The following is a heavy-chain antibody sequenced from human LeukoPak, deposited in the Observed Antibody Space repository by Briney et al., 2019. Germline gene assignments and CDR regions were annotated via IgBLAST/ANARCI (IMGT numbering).Heavy chain of an antibody. CDR2: INPNSGGT. D-gene: IGHD1-26*01. Sequence: ASVKVSCKASGYTFTGYYMHWVRQAPGQGPEWRGWINPNSGGTNYAQKFQGRVTMTRDTSISTAYMELSRLRSDDTAVYYCATGGSYYGRAPYFDYWGQGTLVTVSS. CDR1: GYTFTGYY. CDR3: ATGGSYYGRAPYFDY. J-gene: IGHJ4*02. V-gene: IGHV1-2*02.